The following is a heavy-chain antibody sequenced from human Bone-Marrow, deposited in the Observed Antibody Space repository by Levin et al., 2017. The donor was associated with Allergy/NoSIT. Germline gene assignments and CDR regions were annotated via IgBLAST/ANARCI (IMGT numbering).Heavy chain of an antibody. CDR3: AGYDTRAYHSPFDY. V-gene: IGHV3-23*01. J-gene: IGHJ4*02. Sequence: PGESLKISCAASGFIFSNYAMNWVRQAPGKGLEWVSQISGSGGNTHYADSVKGRFTFSRDNSKNTLYLQMNSLRAEDTAVYYCAGYDTRAYHSPFDYWGQGTLVTVSS. CDR2: ISGSGGNT. CDR1: GFIFSNYA. D-gene: IGHD3-22*01.